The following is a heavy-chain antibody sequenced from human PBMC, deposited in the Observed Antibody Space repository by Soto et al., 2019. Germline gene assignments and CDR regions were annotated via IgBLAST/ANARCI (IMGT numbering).Heavy chain of an antibody. Sequence: SETLSLTCTVSGGSISSGGYYWSWIRQHPGKGLEWIGYIYYSGSTYYNPSLKSRVTISVDTSKNQFSLKLSSVTAADTAVYYCARWMVRGVTTRNYYYYMDVWGKGTTVTVSS. V-gene: IGHV4-31*03. CDR2: IYYSGST. CDR3: ARWMVRGVTTRNYYYYMDV. CDR1: GGSISSGGYY. D-gene: IGHD3-10*01. J-gene: IGHJ6*03.